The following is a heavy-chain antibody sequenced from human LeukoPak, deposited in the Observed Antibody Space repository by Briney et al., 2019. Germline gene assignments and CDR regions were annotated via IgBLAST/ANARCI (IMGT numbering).Heavy chain of an antibody. D-gene: IGHD3-3*01. CDR2: INHSGST. V-gene: IGHV4-34*01. J-gene: IGHJ4*02. Sequence: SETLSLTCAVYGGSFSGYYWSWIRQPPGKGLEWIGEINHSGSTNYNPSLKSRVTISVDTSKNQFSLKLSSVTAADTAVYYCARGQSNFWSGYPTHFDYWGQGTLVTVSS. CDR3: ARGQSNFWSGYPTHFDY. CDR1: GGSFSGYY.